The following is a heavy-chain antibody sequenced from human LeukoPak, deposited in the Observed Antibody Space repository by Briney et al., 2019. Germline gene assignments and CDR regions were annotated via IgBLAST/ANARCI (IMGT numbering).Heavy chain of an antibody. CDR2: IYTSEST. D-gene: IGHD3-10*01. V-gene: IGHV4-4*07. J-gene: IGHJ5*02. CDR3: ARLGITMVRGVSSFDP. Sequence: SETLSLTCTVSGGSISSYYWSWIRQPAGKGLEWIGRIYTSESTNYNPSLKSRVTMSVDTSKNQFSLKLSSVTAADTAVYYCARLGITMVRGVSSFDPWGQGTLVTVSS. CDR1: GGSISSYY.